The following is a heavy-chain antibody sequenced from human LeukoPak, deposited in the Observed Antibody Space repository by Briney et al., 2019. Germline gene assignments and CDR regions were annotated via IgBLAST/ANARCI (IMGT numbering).Heavy chain of an antibody. J-gene: IGHJ4*02. CDR1: GYTLTELS. Sequence: ASVKVSCKVSGYTLTELSMHWVRQSPGKGLEWIGGFDPEDGETIYAQKFQGRVTMTEDTSTDTAYMELSSLRSEDTAVYYCATDLRGAGIAARPFDYWGQGTLVTVSS. V-gene: IGHV1-24*01. D-gene: IGHD6-6*01. CDR2: FDPEDGET. CDR3: ATDLRGAGIAARPFDY.